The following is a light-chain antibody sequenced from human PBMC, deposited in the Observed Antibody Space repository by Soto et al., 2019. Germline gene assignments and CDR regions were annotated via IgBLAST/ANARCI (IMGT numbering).Light chain of an antibody. Sequence: VLTQPPSISGAPGQRVTISCTGSSSNIGAGSDVHWYHQLPGTAPKLLIYGNTNRPSGVPDRFSGSKSGTSASLAIAGLQTEDEGDYYGQTYDSSLSGLYVFGTGTKVTVL. J-gene: IGLJ1*01. V-gene: IGLV1-40*01. CDR1: SSNIGAGSD. CDR3: QTYDSSLSGLYV. CDR2: GNT.